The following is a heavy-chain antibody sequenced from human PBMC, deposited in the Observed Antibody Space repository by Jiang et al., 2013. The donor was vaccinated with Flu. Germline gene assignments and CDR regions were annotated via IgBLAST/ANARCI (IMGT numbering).Heavy chain of an antibody. CDR2: ISATGTTT. J-gene: IGHJ5*01. Sequence: VQLVESGGGLVQPGGSVRLSCAASGFTFSDYAMTWVRQAPGKGLEWVSIISATGTTTYYAESVKGRFTISRDNSNNTVYLQLSSLTVEDTAVYFCAKEYPSEISGFPYNWFDSWGQGTPVTVSS. CDR3: AKEYPSEISGFPYNWFDS. CDR1: GFTFSDYA. V-gene: IGHV3-23*04. D-gene: IGHD3-22*01.